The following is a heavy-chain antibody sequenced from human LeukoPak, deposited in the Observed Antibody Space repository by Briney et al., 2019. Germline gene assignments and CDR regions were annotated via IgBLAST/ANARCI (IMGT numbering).Heavy chain of an antibody. D-gene: IGHD6-6*01. Sequence: GGSLRLSCAASEFTFSSYGMHWVRQAPGKGLEWVAVIWYDGSNKYYADSVKGRFTISRDNSKNTLYLQMNSLRAEDTAVYYCARGYSSSSHLDYWGQGTLVTVSS. J-gene: IGHJ4*02. V-gene: IGHV3-33*01. CDR3: ARGYSSSSHLDY. CDR1: EFTFSSYG. CDR2: IWYDGSNK.